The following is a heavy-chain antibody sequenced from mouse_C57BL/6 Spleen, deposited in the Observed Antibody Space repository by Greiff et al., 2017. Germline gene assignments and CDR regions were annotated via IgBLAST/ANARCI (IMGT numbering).Heavy chain of an antibody. CDR1: GYAFSSSW. D-gene: IGHD1-1*01. J-gene: IGHJ4*01. CDR2: IYPGDGDT. Sequence: VMLVESGADLVKPGASVKISCKASGYAFSSSWMNWVKQRPGKGLEWIGQIYPGDGDTNYNGKFKGKATLTADKSSSTAYMQLSSLTSEDSAVYFCARSYYGYYYAMDYWGQGTSVTVSS. V-gene: IGHV1-80*01. CDR3: ARSYYGYYYAMDY.